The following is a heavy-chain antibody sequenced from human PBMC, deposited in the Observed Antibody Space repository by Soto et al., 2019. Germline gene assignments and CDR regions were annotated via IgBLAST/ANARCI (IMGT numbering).Heavy chain of an antibody. J-gene: IGHJ3*02. CDR3: ARVEDSGGYYYNAFDI. CDR2: ISAYNGNT. Sequence: ASVKVSCKASGYTFTSYGISWVRQAPGQGLEWMGWISAYNGNTNYAQKLQGRVTMTTDTSTSTAYMELRSLRSDDTAVYYCARVEDSGGYYYNAFDIWGQGTMVTVSS. D-gene: IGHD3-22*01. V-gene: IGHV1-18*01. CDR1: GYTFTSYG.